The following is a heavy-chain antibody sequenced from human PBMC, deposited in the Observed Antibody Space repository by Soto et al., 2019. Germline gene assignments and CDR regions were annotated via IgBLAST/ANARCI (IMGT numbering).Heavy chain of an antibody. J-gene: IGHJ4*02. CDR2: INPNSGGR. CDR3: ATFYGDYPY. Sequence: ASVKVSCKASGYTFTGYYMHWVRQAPGQGLEWMGWINPNSGGRNYAQKFQGWFNMTRDTSISTAYMELSRLRSDDTAVYYCATFYGDYPYWCQVTLVPVSS. CDR1: GYTFTGYY. V-gene: IGHV1-2*04. D-gene: IGHD4-17*01.